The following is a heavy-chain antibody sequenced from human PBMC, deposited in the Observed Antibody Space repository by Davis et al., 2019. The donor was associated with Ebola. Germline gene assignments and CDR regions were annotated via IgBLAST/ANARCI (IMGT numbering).Heavy chain of an antibody. CDR3: TRGNYGRDV. CDR2: ISGSGDTT. CDR1: GFTVSSYA. J-gene: IGHJ6*02. Sequence: GESLKISCAASGFTVSSYAMGWVRQAPGKGLEWVSSISGSGDTTYDADSVKGRFSISRDNSMNTLYLQMNSLTAEDSAVYYCTRGNYGRDVWGQGTTVAVSS. V-gene: IGHV3-23*01.